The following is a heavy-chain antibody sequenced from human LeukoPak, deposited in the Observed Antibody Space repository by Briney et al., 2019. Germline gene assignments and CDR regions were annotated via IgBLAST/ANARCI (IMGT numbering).Heavy chain of an antibody. CDR3: ARTSSGPYYYYYGMDV. Sequence: GGSLRLSCAASGFTFSSYSMNWVRQAPGKGLEWVSSISSSSSYICYADSVKGRFTISRDNAKNSLYLRMNSLRAEDTAVYYCARTSSGPYYYYYGMDVWGQGTTVTVSS. CDR2: ISSSSSYI. J-gene: IGHJ6*02. V-gene: IGHV3-21*01. CDR1: GFTFSSYS. D-gene: IGHD3-22*01.